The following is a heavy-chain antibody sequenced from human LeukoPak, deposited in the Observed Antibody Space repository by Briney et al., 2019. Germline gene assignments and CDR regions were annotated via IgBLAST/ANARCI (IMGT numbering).Heavy chain of an antibody. Sequence: SETLSLTCAVYDGSFSSYYWSWIRQPPGKGLEWIGYIYHSGSTYYNPSLKSRVTISVDRSKNQFSLKLSSVTAADTAVYYCARGRDGYSRAFDYWGQGTLVTVSS. CDR1: DGSFSSYY. CDR2: IYHSGST. CDR3: ARGRDGYSRAFDY. J-gene: IGHJ4*02. D-gene: IGHD5-24*01. V-gene: IGHV4-34*01.